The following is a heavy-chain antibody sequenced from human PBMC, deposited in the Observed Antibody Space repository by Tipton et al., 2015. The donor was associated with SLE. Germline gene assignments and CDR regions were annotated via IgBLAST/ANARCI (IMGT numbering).Heavy chain of an antibody. V-gene: IGHV4-39*07. CDR2: VYYAGST. CDR1: GGSISDTSYY. CDR3: VRPRFYDSRGYRRTDYGMDV. J-gene: IGHJ6*02. D-gene: IGHD3-22*01. Sequence: TLSLTCTVSGGSISDTSYYWGWVRQPPGKGLEWIGSVYYAGSTFYNPSLKSRVSISIKSSKKQFSLRLSSLTAADTAMYYCVRPRFYDSRGYRRTDYGMDVWGQGTTVTVSS.